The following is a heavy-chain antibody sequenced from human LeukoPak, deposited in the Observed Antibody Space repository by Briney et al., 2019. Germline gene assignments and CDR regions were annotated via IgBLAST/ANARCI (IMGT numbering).Heavy chain of an antibody. Sequence: GASVKVSCKASGGTFSTYAISWVRQAPGQGLEWMGGVIPIFGTASYAQKFQGRVTITADESTSTAYMELNSLRSEDTAVYYCARSAGGVVVPGAAIHRDYYYYYYMDVWGKGTTVTVS. V-gene: IGHV1-69*13. CDR1: GGTFSTYA. CDR2: VIPIFGTA. CDR3: ARSAGGVVVPGAAIHRDYYYYYYMDV. D-gene: IGHD2-2*01. J-gene: IGHJ6*03.